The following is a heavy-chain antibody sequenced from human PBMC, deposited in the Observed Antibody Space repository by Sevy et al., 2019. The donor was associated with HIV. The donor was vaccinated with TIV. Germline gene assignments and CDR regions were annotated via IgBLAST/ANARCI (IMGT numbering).Heavy chain of an antibody. CDR2: IKSDVYGGTV. D-gene: IGHD6-13*01. CDR3: TRWKAAQSIFDY. J-gene: IGHJ4*02. V-gene: IGHV3-49*04. CDR1: GFTFGDYC. Sequence: GGSLRLSCTASGFTFGDYCMSWVRQAPGKGLEWVAFIKSDVYGGTVDHAASVGGRFVISRDDSKTIAYLQMNDLKTEDTDFYYCTRWKAAQSIFDYWGQGALVTVSS.